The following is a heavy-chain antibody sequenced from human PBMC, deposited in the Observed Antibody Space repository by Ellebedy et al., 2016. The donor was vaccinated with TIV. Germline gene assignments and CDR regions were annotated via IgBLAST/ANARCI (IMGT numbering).Heavy chain of an antibody. J-gene: IGHJ4*02. Sequence: GGSLRLSXAASGFTFSSYAMSWVRQAPGKGLEWLSYISSSSSSIYYADSVKGRFTISRDNSKNTLYLQMNSLRAEDTALYYCAKRRYSYGPGDYWGQGTLVTVSS. V-gene: IGHV3-23*01. CDR2: ISSSSSSI. CDR1: GFTFSSYA. D-gene: IGHD5-18*01. CDR3: AKRRYSYGPGDY.